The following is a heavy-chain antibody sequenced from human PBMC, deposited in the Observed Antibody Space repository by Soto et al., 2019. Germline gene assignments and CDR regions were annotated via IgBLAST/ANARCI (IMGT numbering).Heavy chain of an antibody. CDR3: ARDRNGYCSGGSCYPNWFDP. J-gene: IGHJ5*02. Sequence: SVKVSCKASGGTFSSYAISWVRQAPGQGLELMGGIIPIFGTANYAQKFQGRVTITADESTSTAYMELSSLRSEDTAVYYCARDRNGYCSGGSCYPNWFDPWGQGTLVTVYS. CDR1: GGTFSSYA. V-gene: IGHV1-69*13. D-gene: IGHD2-15*01. CDR2: IIPIFGTA.